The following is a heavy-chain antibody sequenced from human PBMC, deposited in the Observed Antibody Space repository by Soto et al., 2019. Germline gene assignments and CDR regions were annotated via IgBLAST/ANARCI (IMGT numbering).Heavy chain of an antibody. CDR1: GGTFSSYT. CDR2: IIPILGIA. Sequence: SVKVSCKASGGTFSSYTISWVRQAPGQGLEWMGRIIPILGIANYAQKFQGRVTITADKSTSTAYMELSSLRSEDTAVYYCASSLGYCSGGSCYSYWFDPWGQGTLVTVSS. V-gene: IGHV1-69*02. D-gene: IGHD2-15*01. J-gene: IGHJ5*02. CDR3: ASSLGYCSGGSCYSYWFDP.